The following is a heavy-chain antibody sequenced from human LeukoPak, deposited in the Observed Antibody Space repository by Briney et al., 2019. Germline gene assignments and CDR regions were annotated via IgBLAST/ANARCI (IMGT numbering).Heavy chain of an antibody. Sequence: PSDTLSLTCTVSGYSISSDYYWGWLRPPPGKGLEWIGTVHHSGRTYYNPPLKSRVTISVDTSKNQFSLKLSSVTAADTAVYYCARGPPLVVVVAGYAFDIWGQGTMVTVSS. CDR1: GYSISSDYY. CDR2: VHHSGRT. V-gene: IGHV4-38-2*02. CDR3: ARGPPLVVVVAGYAFDI. D-gene: IGHD2-15*01. J-gene: IGHJ3*02.